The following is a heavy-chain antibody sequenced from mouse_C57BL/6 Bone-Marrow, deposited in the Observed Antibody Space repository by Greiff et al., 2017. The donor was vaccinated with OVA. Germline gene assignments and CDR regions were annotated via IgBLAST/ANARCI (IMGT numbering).Heavy chain of an antibody. V-gene: IGHV2-9*01. CDR3: AKLRDDYDPYYAMDY. Sequence: VQLQQSGPGLVAPSQSLSISCTVSGFSFTSYGVDWVRQPPGKGLEWLGVIWGGGSTNYNSALMSRLSISKDNSKSQVSLKMNSLQTDDTAMYYCAKLRDDYDPYYAMDYWGQGTSVTVSS. D-gene: IGHD2-4*01. J-gene: IGHJ4*01. CDR1: GFSFTSYG. CDR2: IWGGGST.